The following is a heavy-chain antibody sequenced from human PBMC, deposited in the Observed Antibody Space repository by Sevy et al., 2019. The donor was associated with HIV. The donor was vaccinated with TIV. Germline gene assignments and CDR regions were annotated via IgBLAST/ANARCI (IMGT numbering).Heavy chain of an antibody. V-gene: IGHV4-34*01. CDR1: GGSFSDYY. D-gene: IGHD6-13*01. CDR2: INHSGST. Sequence: GSLRLSCAVYGGSFSDYYWSWIRQPPGKGLEWIGEINHSGSTNYNPSLKSRVTISVDTSKNQFSLKLSSVTAADTAVYYCARGIAAASFDYWGQGTLVTVSS. J-gene: IGHJ4*02. CDR3: ARGIAAASFDY.